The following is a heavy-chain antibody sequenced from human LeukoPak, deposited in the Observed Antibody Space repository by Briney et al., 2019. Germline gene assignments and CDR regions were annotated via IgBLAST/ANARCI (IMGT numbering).Heavy chain of an antibody. CDR1: GGSISGYY. Sequence: PSETLSLTCTVSGGSISGYYWSWIRRPPGKGLEWIGYIDDSGNTNYSPPLKSQVTISVDRSKNQFSLKLNFVTSADTAVYYCARSDYHGSGNHTLFDAFDIWGQGTRVTVSS. J-gene: IGHJ3*02. CDR3: ARSDYHGSGNHTLFDAFDI. V-gene: IGHV4-59*01. CDR2: IDDSGNT. D-gene: IGHD3-10*01.